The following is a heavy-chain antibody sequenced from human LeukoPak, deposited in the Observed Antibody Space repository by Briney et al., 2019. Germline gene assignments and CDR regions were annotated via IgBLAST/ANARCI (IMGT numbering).Heavy chain of an antibody. CDR3: AKDQTFRGSGHYTYFDY. V-gene: IGHV3-30*02. CDR2: IRYDGSNK. D-gene: IGHD2-15*01. J-gene: IGHJ4*02. CDR1: GFTFSSYG. Sequence: PGGSLRLSCAASGFTFSSYGMHWVCQAPGKGLEWVAFIRYDGSNKYYADSVKGRFTISRDNSKNTLYLQMNSLRAEDTAVYYCAKDQTFRGSGHYTYFDYWGQGALVTVSS.